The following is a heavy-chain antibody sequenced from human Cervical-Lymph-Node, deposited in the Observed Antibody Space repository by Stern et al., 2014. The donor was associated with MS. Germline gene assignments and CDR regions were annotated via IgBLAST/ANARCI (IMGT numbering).Heavy chain of an antibody. J-gene: IGHJ6*02. CDR3: AKQRVRSYYHYGMDV. CDR2: ISWNSGSI. D-gene: IGHD3-10*01. V-gene: IGHV3-9*01. CDR1: GFSFDDYA. Sequence: QLVESGGGLVQPGRSLRLSCAASGFSFDDYAMQWVRQAPGKGLDWVSGISWNSGSIAYADSVKGRFTISRDNAKNSLFLQMDSLRSEDTALYYCAKQRVRSYYHYGMDVWGQGTTVTVSS.